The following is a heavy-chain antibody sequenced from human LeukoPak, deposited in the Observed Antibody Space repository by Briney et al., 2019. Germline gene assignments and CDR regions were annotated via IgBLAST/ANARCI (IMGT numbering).Heavy chain of an antibody. CDR1: GFTFSDYF. CDR3: ARDPLIAAALLDY. CDR2: LSSSGNYT. V-gene: IGHV3-11*05. J-gene: IGHJ4*02. Sequence: GRSLRLSCAASGFTFSDYFMSWIRQAPGKGLEWLSFLSSSGNYTDYADSVKGRFTISRDNAKNSLYLHMNSLRAEDTAVYYCARDPLIAAALLDYWGQGTLVTVSS. D-gene: IGHD6-13*01.